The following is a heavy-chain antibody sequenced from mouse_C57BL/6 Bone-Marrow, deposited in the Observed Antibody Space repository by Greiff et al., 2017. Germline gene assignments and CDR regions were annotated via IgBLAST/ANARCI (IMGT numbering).Heavy chain of an antibody. D-gene: IGHD1-1*01. J-gene: IGHJ4*01. CDR2: IHPNSGST. Sequence: QVHVKQSGAELAKPGASVKLSCKASGYTFTSYWMHWVKQRPGQGLEWIGMIHPNSGSTNYNEKFKSKATLTVDKSSSTAYMQLSSLTSEDSAVYYCAREGLLRYPGYWGQGTSVTVSS. CDR1: GYTFTSYW. V-gene: IGHV1-64*01. CDR3: AREGLLRYPGY.